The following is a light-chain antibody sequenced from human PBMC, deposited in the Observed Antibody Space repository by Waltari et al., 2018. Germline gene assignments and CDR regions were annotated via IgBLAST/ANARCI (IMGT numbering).Light chain of an antibody. Sequence: QSALTQPPSASGSPGQSVTISCTGTSSDVGGYNYVSWYQQHPGKAPKLMIDEVSKRPSGVPDRFSGSKAGNTASLTVAGLQAEDEADYYCSSYAGSNNLGFGGGTKLTVL. CDR1: SSDVGGYNY. V-gene: IGLV2-8*01. CDR2: EVS. J-gene: IGLJ2*01. CDR3: SSYAGSNNLG.